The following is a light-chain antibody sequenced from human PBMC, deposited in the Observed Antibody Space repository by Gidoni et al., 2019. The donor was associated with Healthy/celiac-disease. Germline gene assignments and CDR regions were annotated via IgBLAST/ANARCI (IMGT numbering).Light chain of an antibody. V-gene: IGKV1-5*01. CDR2: DDS. CDR1: QSISSW. CDR3: QQYNSYWT. J-gene: IGKJ1*01. Sequence: QMTQPPSTLSASVGDSVTIPCRASQSISSWLAWYQQKPGKAPKLLIYDDSSLESGVPSRFSGSGSGTEFNITIRSLQPDDFATYYCQQYNSYWTFGQGTKVEIK.